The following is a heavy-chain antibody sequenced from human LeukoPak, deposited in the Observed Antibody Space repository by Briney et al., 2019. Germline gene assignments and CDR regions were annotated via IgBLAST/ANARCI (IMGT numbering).Heavy chain of an antibody. J-gene: IGHJ5*02. CDR1: GFSLTTYG. CDR3: AKDRPIKGGFDP. D-gene: IGHD3-16*01. Sequence: GGSLRLSCVASGFSLTTYGMLWVRQAPGKSLQWVAFMRSDGTSKYYGDSVGGRFTISRDNSKSTLYLLTNSLSAEDTGIYYCAKDRPIKGGFDPWGQGTPVTVSS. CDR2: MRSDGTSK. V-gene: IGHV3-30*02.